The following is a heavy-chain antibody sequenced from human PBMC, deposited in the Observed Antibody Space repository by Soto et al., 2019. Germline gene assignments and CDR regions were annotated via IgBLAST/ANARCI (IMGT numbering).Heavy chain of an antibody. J-gene: IGHJ5*02. D-gene: IGHD2-2*01. Sequence: GGSLRLSCAASGFTVNTFNMSWVRQTPGKGLEWVSAISGSGGSTYYADSVKGRFTISRDNSKNTLYLQMNSLRAEDTAVYYCAKDHCSSTSCPNWFDPWGQGTLVTVS. CDR1: GFTVNTFN. CDR2: ISGSGGST. CDR3: AKDHCSSTSCPNWFDP. V-gene: IGHV3-23*01.